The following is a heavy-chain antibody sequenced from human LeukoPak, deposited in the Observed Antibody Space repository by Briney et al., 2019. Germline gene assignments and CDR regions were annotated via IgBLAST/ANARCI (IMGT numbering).Heavy chain of an antibody. CDR1: GFTFSGSA. CDR3: TRRGDFSYGMDV. CDR2: IRSKANSYAT. J-gene: IGHJ6*02. V-gene: IGHV3-73*01. Sequence: GGSLRLSCAASGFTFSGSAMHWVRQASGKGLEWVGRIRSKANSYATAYAASVKGRLTISRDDSKNTAYLQMNSLKTEDTAVYYCTRRGDFSYGMDVWGQGTTVTVSS. D-gene: IGHD4-17*01.